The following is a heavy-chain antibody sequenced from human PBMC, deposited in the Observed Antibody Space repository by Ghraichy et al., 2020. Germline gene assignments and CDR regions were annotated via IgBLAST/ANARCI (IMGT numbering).Heavy chain of an antibody. V-gene: IGHV4-59*01. CDR1: GDSISNYY. CDR2: VYFTGST. D-gene: IGHD2-2*01. J-gene: IGHJ4*02. Sequence: SETLSLTCTVSGDSISNYYWTWIRQPPGKGLELIGYVYFTGSTKYNPSLKSRVTISMDTSKNQFSLRLSSVTAADTAFYYCARFCFGSRCPDYWGQGTLVTVSA. CDR3: ARFCFGSRCPDY.